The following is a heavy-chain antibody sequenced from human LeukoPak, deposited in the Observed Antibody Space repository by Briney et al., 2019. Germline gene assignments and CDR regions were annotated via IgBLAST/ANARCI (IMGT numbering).Heavy chain of an antibody. D-gene: IGHD1-14*01. Sequence: GGSLRLSCAASGFTFSSYWMHWVRQVPGKGLVWVSRTNPGGSSTAYADSVKGRFTISRDNAKNTLYLQMDSLRAEDTAIYYCARSNQADDYWGQGTLVTVSS. J-gene: IGHJ4*02. V-gene: IGHV3-74*01. CDR3: ARSNQADDY. CDR2: TNPGGSST. CDR1: GFTFSSYW.